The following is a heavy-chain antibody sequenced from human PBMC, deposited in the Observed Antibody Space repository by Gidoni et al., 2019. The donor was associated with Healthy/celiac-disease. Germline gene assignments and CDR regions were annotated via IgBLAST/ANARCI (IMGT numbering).Heavy chain of an antibody. CDR1: GGSIRSSSYY. CDR3: AIRGYSYGYYFDY. D-gene: IGHD5-18*01. CDR2: IYYSGST. J-gene: IGHJ4*02. V-gene: IGHV4-39*01. Sequence: QLLLQESGPGLVKPSETLSLTCTVPGGSIRSSSYYWGWIRQPPGKGLEWIGSIYYSGSTYYNPSLKSRVTISVDTSKNQFSLKLSSVTAADTAVHYCAIRGYSYGYYFDYWGQGTLVTVSS.